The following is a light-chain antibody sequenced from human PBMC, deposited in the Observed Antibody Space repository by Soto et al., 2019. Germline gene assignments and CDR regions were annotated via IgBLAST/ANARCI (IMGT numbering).Light chain of an antibody. J-gene: IGLJ2*01. V-gene: IGLV3-10*01. Sequence: SCELTQPPSVSVSPGQTARITCSGDALPKKNAYWYQQRSGQAPVLVIYGDNKRPSGIPERFSVSSSGTVATLTISGAQVEDEADYFCYSTDSSNSRGVFGGGTQLTVL. CDR1: ALPKKN. CDR3: YSTDSSNSRGV. CDR2: GDN.